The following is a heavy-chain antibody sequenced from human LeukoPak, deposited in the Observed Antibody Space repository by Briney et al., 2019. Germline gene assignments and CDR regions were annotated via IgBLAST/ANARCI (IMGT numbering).Heavy chain of an antibody. J-gene: IGHJ5*02. Sequence: PSETLSLTCTVSGGSISSYYWSWIRQPAGKGLEWIGRIYTSGITNYNPSLKSRVTISVDTSKNQFSLKLNSVTAADTAMYYCARGGTGGFDPWGQGTLVTVSS. D-gene: IGHD3/OR15-3a*01. CDR3: ARGGTGGFDP. CDR1: GGSISSYY. CDR2: IYTSGIT. V-gene: IGHV4-4*07.